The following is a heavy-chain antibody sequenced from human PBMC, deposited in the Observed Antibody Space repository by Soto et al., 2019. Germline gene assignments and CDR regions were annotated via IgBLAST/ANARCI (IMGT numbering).Heavy chain of an antibody. J-gene: IGHJ4*02. CDR2: INAGNGNT. D-gene: IGHD2-15*01. V-gene: IGHV1-3*01. CDR3: ARGPGGPDGPGDY. Sequence: QVQLVQSGAEVKKPGASVKVSCKASGYTFTSCAMHWVRQAPGQRLEWMGWINAGNGNTKHSQKLQGRVTITRDTSASTAYMEMSSLRSEDTAVYYCARGPGGPDGPGDYWGQGTLVTVSS. CDR1: GYTFTSCA.